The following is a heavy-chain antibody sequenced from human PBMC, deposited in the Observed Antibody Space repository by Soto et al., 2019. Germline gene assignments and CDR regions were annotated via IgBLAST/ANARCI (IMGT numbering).Heavy chain of an antibody. V-gene: IGHV4-61*08. CDR3: ARQIYDSDTGPNFQYYFDS. J-gene: IGHJ4*02. Sequence: SETLSLTCTVSGGSVSSGDYYWSWIRQPPGKGLEWIGNIYYSGSTNYNPSLKSRATISVDTSKNQFSLKVSSATAADTAVYYCARQIYDSDTGPNFQYYFDSWGQGTPVTVSS. CDR1: GGSVSSGDYY. D-gene: IGHD3-22*01. CDR2: IYYSGST.